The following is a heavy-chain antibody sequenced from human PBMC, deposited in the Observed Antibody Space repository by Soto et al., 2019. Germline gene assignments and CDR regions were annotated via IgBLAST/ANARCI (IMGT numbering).Heavy chain of an antibody. D-gene: IGHD2-15*01. J-gene: IGHJ6*02. CDR3: ARGQGYCSGGICYYYYSGMDV. CDR1: GGIFSSDA. Sequence: SSVKVSCKASGGIFSSDAFGWVRQAPGQGREWMGVIIPTSGTGNYAQRFQGRATITSDESTSTACMELSSMTSEDTAVYFCARGQGYCSGGICYYYYSGMDVWGQGTTVTVSS. V-gene: IGHV1-69*13. CDR2: IIPTSGTG.